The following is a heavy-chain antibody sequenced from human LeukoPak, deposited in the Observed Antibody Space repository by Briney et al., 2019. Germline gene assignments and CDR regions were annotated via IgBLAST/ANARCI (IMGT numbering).Heavy chain of an antibody. CDR3: AKETPDFRVPYF. D-gene: IGHD3/OR15-3a*01. J-gene: IGHJ4*02. V-gene: IGHV3-30*02. CDR1: GFMFSRYG. Sequence: QSGGSLRLSCAASGFMFSRYGIHWVRQAPGKGLEWVAFIGSDGSYKKYVDSVKGRFTISRDNSQNTLYLQMNSLRPEDTAVYYCAKETPDFRVPYFWGQGTLVTVSS. CDR2: IGSDGSYK.